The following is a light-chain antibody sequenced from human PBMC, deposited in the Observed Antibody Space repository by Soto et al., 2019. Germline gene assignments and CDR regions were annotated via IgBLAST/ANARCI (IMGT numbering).Light chain of an antibody. J-gene: IGLJ1*01. V-gene: IGLV1-51*01. CDR2: DNN. CDR3: ATWDNSLSAAV. Sequence: QSVLTQPPSVSAAPGQTVAISCSGRSSNIGNYYVSWYQHVPGTAPKLLIYDNNNRPSGIPDRISGSKSGTSATLGITGLQTGDEADYYCATWDNSLSAAVFGPGTKLTVL. CDR1: SSNIGNYY.